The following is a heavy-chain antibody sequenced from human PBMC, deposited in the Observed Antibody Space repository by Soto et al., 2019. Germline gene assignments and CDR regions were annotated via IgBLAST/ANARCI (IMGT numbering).Heavy chain of an antibody. D-gene: IGHD4-17*01. Sequence: SETLSLTCAVSGGSISSSSYYCGWIRQPPGKGLEWIGSIYYSGSTYYNPSLKSRVTISVDTSKNQFSLKLSSVTAADTAVYYCARDSSIYGDPFDYWGQGTLVTVSS. CDR1: GGSISSSSYY. CDR2: IYYSGST. CDR3: ARDSSIYGDPFDY. V-gene: IGHV4-39*07. J-gene: IGHJ4*02.